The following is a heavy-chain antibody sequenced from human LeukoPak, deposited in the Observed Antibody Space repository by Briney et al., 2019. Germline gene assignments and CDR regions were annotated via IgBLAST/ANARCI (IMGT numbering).Heavy chain of an antibody. CDR3: ARDDYAEGDDAFDI. D-gene: IGHD4-17*01. J-gene: IGHJ3*02. V-gene: IGHV4-38-2*02. Sequence: SETLSLTCTVSGYSISSGYYWGWIRQPPGKGLEWIGSIYHSGSTYYNPSLKSRVTISVDTSKNQFSLKLSSVTAADTAVYYCARDDYAEGDDAFDIWGQGTMVTVSS. CDR1: GYSISSGYY. CDR2: IYHSGST.